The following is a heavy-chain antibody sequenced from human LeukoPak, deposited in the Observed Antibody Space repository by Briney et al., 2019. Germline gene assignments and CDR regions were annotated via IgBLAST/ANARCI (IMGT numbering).Heavy chain of an antibody. CDR2: IYTSGST. CDR1: GGSISSGSYY. J-gene: IGHJ3*02. Sequence: SQTLSLTCTASGGSISSGSYYWSWIRQPAGKGLEWIGRIYTSGSTNYNPSLKSRVTISVGTSKNQFSLKLSSVTAADTAVYYCARVGVNYYYDSSGYYLAGDAFDIWGQGTMVTVSS. V-gene: IGHV4-61*02. D-gene: IGHD3-22*01. CDR3: ARVGVNYYYDSSGYYLAGDAFDI.